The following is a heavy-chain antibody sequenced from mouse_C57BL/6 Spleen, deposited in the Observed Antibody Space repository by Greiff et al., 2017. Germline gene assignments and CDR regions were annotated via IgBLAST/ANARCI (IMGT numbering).Heavy chain of an antibody. CDR1: GYTFTSYW. J-gene: IGHJ2*01. CDR3: ARGIYPDY. V-gene: IGHV1-69*01. CDR2: IDPSDSYT. D-gene: IGHD2-3*01. Sequence: QVQLQQPGAELVMPGASVKLSCKASGYTFTSYWMHWVKQRPGQGLEWIGEIDPSDSYTNYNQKFKGKSTLTVDKSSSTAYMQLSSLTSEDSAVYYCARGIYPDYWGQGTTLTVSS.